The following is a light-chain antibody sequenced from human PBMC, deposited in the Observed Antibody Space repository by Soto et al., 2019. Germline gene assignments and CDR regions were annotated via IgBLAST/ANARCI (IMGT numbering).Light chain of an antibody. CDR3: QPYDNWPLT. V-gene: IGKV3-15*01. CDR1: QGIGDT. CDR2: DTS. J-gene: IGKJ4*01. Sequence: ELVMRQSPATLSVSPGEGGSLSCRASQGIGDTLAWYQHKPGHTPRLLIYDTSTRATGVPTRFSGSRSGAEFTLTINSLQSEDFAVYYCQPYDNWPLTFGGGTKVDIK.